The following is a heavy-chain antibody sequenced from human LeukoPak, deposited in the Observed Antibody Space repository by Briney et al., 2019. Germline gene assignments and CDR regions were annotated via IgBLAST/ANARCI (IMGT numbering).Heavy chain of an antibody. V-gene: IGHV3-23*01. Sequence: PGGSLRLSCAASGFTFSSYNMNWVRQAPGKGLEWVSTFSNTGSAYYADSVKGRFTISRDNSKNSLYLRMNSLRAEDTALYYCAKDSYDFWSGFDYWGRGTLVTVSS. CDR3: AKDSYDFWSGFDY. J-gene: IGHJ4*02. CDR1: GFTFSSYN. CDR2: FSNTGSA. D-gene: IGHD3-3*01.